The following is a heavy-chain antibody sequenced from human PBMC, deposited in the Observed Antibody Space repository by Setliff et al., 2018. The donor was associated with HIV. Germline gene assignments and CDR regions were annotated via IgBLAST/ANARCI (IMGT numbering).Heavy chain of an antibody. D-gene: IGHD6-19*01. J-gene: IGHJ4*02. CDR1: AGSIRSSTYY. CDR3: IIAYSSGWLAPMGFDS. Sequence: PSETLSLTCTVSAGSIRSSTYYWAWIRQPPGKGLEWIGTIYYSGSTYYNPSRKSRATISVDMSKNQFSLRLSSVTAADTAVYYCIIAYSSGWLAPMGFDSWGQGTLVTVSS. V-gene: IGHV4-39*01. CDR2: IYYSGST.